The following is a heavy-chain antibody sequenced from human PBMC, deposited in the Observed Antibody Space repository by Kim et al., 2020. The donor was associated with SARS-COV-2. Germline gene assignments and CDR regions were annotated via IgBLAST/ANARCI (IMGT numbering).Heavy chain of an antibody. V-gene: IGHV4-4*07. CDR1: GASMNDYY. CDR3: CASVAKSGSYYGVFRL. CDR2: VHHSGST. J-gene: IGHJ3*01. Sequence: SETLSLTCSVSGASMNDYYWSWIRQPAGKGLEWIGRVHHSGSTMYNPSVNSRVTISVDTSKRQFSLRLTSVTAADTAVYYCCASVAKSGSYYGVFRLWGQGTMVAVSS. D-gene: IGHD1-26*01.